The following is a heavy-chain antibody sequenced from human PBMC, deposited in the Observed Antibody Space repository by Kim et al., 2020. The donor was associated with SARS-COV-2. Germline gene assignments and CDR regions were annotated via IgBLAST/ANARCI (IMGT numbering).Heavy chain of an antibody. V-gene: IGHV4-4*07. CDR2: YSRGGT. Sequence: YSRGGTNSNPPLKSRVPISVDTSKNQCSRKLSSVTAADTAVYYCARGFDLWGRGTLVTVSS. CDR3: ARGFDL. J-gene: IGHJ2*01.